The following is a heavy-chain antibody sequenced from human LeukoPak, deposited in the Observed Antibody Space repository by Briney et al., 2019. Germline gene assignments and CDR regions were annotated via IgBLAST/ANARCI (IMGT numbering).Heavy chain of an antibody. Sequence: SETLSLTCTVSGGSISSHYWSWIRQPAGKGLEWIGRIYSSGSTNYNPFLKSRVTMSVDTSKNQFSLKLSSVTAADTAVYYCASWSSDYSFDYWGQGTLVTVSS. CDR1: GGSISSHY. D-gene: IGHD4-11*01. V-gene: IGHV4-4*07. CDR2: IYSSGST. CDR3: ASWSSDYSFDY. J-gene: IGHJ4*02.